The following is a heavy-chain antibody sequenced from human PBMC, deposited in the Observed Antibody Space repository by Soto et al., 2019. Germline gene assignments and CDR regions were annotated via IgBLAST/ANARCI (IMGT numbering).Heavy chain of an antibody. CDR3: ARVPRHDSPLYYFDY. V-gene: IGHV4-30-4*01. CDR2: IYYSGST. D-gene: IGHD2-21*02. Sequence: SETLSLTCTVSGGSISSGDYYWSWIRQPPGKGLEWIGYIYYSGSTYYNPSLKSRVTISVDTSKNQFSLKLSSVTAADTAVYYCARVPRHDSPLYYFDYWGQGTLVTVS. J-gene: IGHJ4*02. CDR1: GGSISSGDYY.